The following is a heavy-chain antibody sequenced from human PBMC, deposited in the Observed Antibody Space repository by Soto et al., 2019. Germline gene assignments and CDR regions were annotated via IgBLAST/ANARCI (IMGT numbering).Heavy chain of an antibody. J-gene: IGHJ6*02. CDR1: GFTFSSYA. CDR3: ARDLTVVTPTYYYGMDV. V-gene: IGHV3-30-3*01. CDR2: ISYDGSNK. D-gene: IGHD2-15*01. Sequence: QVQLVESGGGVVQPGRSLRLSCAASGFTFSSYAMHWVRQAPGKGLEWVAVISYDGSNKYYADSVKGRFTISRDNSKNTLYLQMNSLRAEDTAVYYCARDLTVVTPTYYYGMDVWGQGATVTVSS.